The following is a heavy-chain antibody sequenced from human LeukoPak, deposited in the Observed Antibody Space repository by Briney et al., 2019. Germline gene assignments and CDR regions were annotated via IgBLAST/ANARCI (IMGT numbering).Heavy chain of an antibody. V-gene: IGHV1-8*03. Sequence: ASVKVSCKASGYTSTSYDINWVRQATGRGLEWMGWMNPNSGNTGYAQKFQGRVTITRNTSISTAYMELSSLRSEDTAVYYCARSKAKVAFDIWGQGTMVTVSS. CDR2: MNPNSGNT. D-gene: IGHD5-18*01. J-gene: IGHJ3*02. CDR1: GYTSTSYD. CDR3: ARSKAKVAFDI.